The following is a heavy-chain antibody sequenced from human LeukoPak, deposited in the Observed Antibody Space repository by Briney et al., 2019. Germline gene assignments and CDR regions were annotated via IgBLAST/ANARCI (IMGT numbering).Heavy chain of an antibody. CDR1: GFTFSSYW. CDR3: AREPHSSSWYGVMYYLAS. J-gene: IGHJ4*02. V-gene: IGHV3-74*01. Sequence: GGSLRLSCAASGFTFSSYWMHWVRQAPGKGLAWVSRINSDGSSTSYADSVKSRFTISRDNAKNTLYLQMNSLRAEDTAVYYCAREPHSSSWYGVMYYLASWARGPRATVPS. D-gene: IGHD6-13*01. CDR2: INSDGSST.